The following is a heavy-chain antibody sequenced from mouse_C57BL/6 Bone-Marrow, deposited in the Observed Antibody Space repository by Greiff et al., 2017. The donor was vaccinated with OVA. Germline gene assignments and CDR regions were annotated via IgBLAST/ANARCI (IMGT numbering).Heavy chain of an antibody. J-gene: IGHJ1*03. Sequence: QVHVKQPGAELVKPGASVKMSCKASGYTFTSYWITWVKQRPGQGLEWIGDIYPGSGSTNYNEKFKSKATLTVDTSSSTAYMQLSSLTSEDSAVYYCARGPVVADWYFDVWGTGTTVTVSS. CDR2: IYPGSGST. CDR3: ARGPVVADWYFDV. V-gene: IGHV1-55*01. D-gene: IGHD1-1*01. CDR1: GYTFTSYW.